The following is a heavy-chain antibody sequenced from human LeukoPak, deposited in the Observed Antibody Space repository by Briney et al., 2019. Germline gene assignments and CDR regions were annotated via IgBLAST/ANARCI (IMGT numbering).Heavy chain of an antibody. Sequence: SQTLSLTCTVSGGSSNSGHYYWSWLRQPPGKGLEWIGYIYYSESTYYNLSLNTRVTISVDTSKNQFSLKLSSVTAADTAVYYCARHSGFSGSYYGNYYYYYCMDVWGKGTTVTVSS. J-gene: IGHJ6*03. CDR1: GGSSNSGHYY. D-gene: IGHD1-26*01. CDR2: IYYSEST. V-gene: IGHV4-30-4*08. CDR3: ARHSGFSGSYYGNYYYYYCMDV.